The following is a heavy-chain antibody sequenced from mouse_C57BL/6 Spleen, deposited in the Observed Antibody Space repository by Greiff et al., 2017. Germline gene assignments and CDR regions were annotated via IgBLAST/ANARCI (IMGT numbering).Heavy chain of an antibody. J-gene: IGHJ2*01. CDR3: TDGSRGRGYFDY. CDR2: IRLKSDNYAT. CDR1: GFTFSNYW. Sequence: EVMLVESGGGLVQPGGSMKLSCVASGFTFSNYWMNWVRQSPEKGLEWVAQIRLKSDNYATHYAESVKGRFTISRDDSKSSVYLQMNNLRAEDTGIYYCTDGSRGRGYFDYWGQGTTLTVSS. D-gene: IGHD1-1*01. V-gene: IGHV6-3*01.